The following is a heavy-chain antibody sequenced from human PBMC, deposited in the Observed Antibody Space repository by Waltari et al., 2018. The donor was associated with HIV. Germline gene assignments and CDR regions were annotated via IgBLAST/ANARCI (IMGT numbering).Heavy chain of an antibody. CDR3: TKDPVTAVGNINWFDP. V-gene: IGHV3-23*01. CDR1: GFSFSIYA. J-gene: IGHJ5*02. D-gene: IGHD6-13*01. Sequence: DVQLLESGGGLVQPGGSLRLSCRASGFSFSIYAMNWVRQAPGKGLEWVSGISGSGDNRYYADSVKGRFTISRDNSKNKVFLQMKSLRPEDTAFYYCTKDPVTAVGNINWFDPWGQGTLVTVSS. CDR2: ISGSGDNR.